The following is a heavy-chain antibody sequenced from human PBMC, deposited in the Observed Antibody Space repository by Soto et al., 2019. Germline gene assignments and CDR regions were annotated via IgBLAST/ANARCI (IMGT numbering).Heavy chain of an antibody. J-gene: IGHJ6*02. CDR3: ARGIDIVLVPAATHYYGMDV. CDR1: GGSISSGDYY. CDR2: IYYSGST. D-gene: IGHD2-2*01. V-gene: IGHV4-30-4*01. Sequence: QVQLQESGPGLVKPSQTLSLTCTVYGGSISSGDYYWSWIRQPPGKGLEWIGYIYYSGSTYYNPSLKSRVTISVDTSKNQFSLKLCSVTAADTAVYYCARGIDIVLVPAATHYYGMDVWGQGTTFTVSS.